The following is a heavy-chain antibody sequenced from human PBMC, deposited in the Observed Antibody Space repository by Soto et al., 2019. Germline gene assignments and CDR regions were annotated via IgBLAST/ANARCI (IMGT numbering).Heavy chain of an antibody. Sequence: SETLSLTCTVSGGSISSYYWSWIRQPPGKGLEWIGYIYYSGSTNYNPSLKSRVTISVDTSKNQFSLKLSSVTAADTAVYYCARRRTKVEAEAFDIWGQGTMVTVSS. V-gene: IGHV4-59*08. D-gene: IGHD4-17*01. CDR1: GGSISSYY. CDR3: ARRRTKVEAEAFDI. J-gene: IGHJ3*02. CDR2: IYYSGST.